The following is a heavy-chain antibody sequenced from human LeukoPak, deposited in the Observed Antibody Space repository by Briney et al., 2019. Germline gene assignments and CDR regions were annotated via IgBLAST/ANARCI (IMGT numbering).Heavy chain of an antibody. D-gene: IGHD6-13*01. J-gene: IGHJ6*03. CDR1: GFTLSSYG. V-gene: IGHV3-33*03. CDR2: IWYDGSNK. CDR3: ANDGPAAAGSTWNYYYYYYMDV. Sequence: PGRSLRLSCAASGFTLSSYGMHWVRPAPGKGREWVAVIWYDGSNKYYADSVKGRFTISRDKSKNTPYLQMNSLRAEDTAVYYCANDGPAAAGSTWNYYYYYYMDVWGKGATVTVSS.